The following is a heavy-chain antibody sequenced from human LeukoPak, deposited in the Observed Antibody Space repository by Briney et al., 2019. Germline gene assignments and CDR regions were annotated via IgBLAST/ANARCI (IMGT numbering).Heavy chain of an antibody. CDR1: GFTFSSYG. CDR2: IRYDGSNK. Sequence: GGSLRLSCAASGFTFSSYGMHWVRQAPGKGLEWVAFIRYDGSNKYYADSVKGRFTISRDNSKNTLYLQMNSLRTEDTAVYCCAASGYSYVQGHYWGQGIPVTVSS. D-gene: IGHD5-18*01. J-gene: IGHJ4*02. CDR3: AASGYSYVQGHY. V-gene: IGHV3-30*02.